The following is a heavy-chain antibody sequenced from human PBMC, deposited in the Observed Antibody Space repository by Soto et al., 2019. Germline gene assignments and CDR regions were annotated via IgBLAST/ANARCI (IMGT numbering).Heavy chain of an antibody. Sequence: ASVKVSCKASGYTFTGYYMHWVRQAPGQGLEWMGWINPNSGGTNYAQKFQGWVTMTRDTSISTAYMELSRLRSDDTAVYYCGRGGVLKGEQILYYFDYGGQEPLAT. D-gene: IGHD3-16*01. V-gene: IGHV1-2*04. CDR3: GRGGVLKGEQILYYFDY. J-gene: IGHJ4*02. CDR1: GYTFTGYY. CDR2: INPNSGGT.